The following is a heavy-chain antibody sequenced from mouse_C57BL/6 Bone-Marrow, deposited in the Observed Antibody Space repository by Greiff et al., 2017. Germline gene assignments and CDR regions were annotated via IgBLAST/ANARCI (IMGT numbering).Heavy chain of an antibody. CDR2: IYPRSGNT. CDR3: ARSRIYDGYDAWFAY. V-gene: IGHV1-81*01. J-gene: IGHJ3*01. CDR1: GYTFTSYG. D-gene: IGHD2-2*01. Sequence: VQLQQSGAELARPGASVKLSCKASGYTFTSYGISWVKQRTGQGLEWIGEIYPRSGNTYYNEKFKGKATLTADKSSSTAYMELRSLTSEDSAVYFCARSRIYDGYDAWFAYWGQGTRVTVSA.